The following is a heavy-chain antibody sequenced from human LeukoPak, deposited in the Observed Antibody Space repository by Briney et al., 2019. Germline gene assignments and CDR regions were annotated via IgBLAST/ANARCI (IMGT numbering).Heavy chain of an antibody. CDR3: ARVVTDNSAEGNYFDY. J-gene: IGHJ4*02. CDR1: GYTFTNYY. Sequence: ASVKVSHQASGYTFTNYYMHWVRQAPGQGLEWMGIINPNGGSTSYAQKFQGRGTMTRDTSTSTVYTELSSLRSEDTAVYYCARVVTDNSAEGNYFDYWGQGTLVTVSS. V-gene: IGHV1-46*01. CDR2: INPNGGST. D-gene: IGHD3-22*01.